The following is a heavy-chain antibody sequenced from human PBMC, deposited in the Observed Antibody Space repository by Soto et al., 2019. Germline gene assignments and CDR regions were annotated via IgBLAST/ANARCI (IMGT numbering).Heavy chain of an antibody. D-gene: IGHD1-26*01. CDR1: GGTFSSYP. V-gene: IGHV1-69*01. J-gene: IGHJ6*02. Sequence: QVKLVQSGAEVKKPGSSVKVSCEASGGTFSSYPINWVRQAPGQGLEWMGGIIPFFGTSNYAQKFQGRVTITADDSTSTDYMELRSLRSEDTAVYYCERVGHITNYGMAVLVQGTTVTVSS. CDR3: ERVGHITNYGMAV. CDR2: IIPFFGTS.